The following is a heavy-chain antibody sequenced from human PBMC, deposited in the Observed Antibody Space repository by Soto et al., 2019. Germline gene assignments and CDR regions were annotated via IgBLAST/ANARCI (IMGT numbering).Heavy chain of an antibody. V-gene: IGHV5-51*01. Sequence: PGESLKISCKGSGYSFTSYWIGWVRQMPGKGLEWMGIIYPGDSDTRYSPSFQGQVTISADKSISTAYLQWSSLKASDTAMYYCARRADSYSSGWVGFDYWGQGGLVTVA. CDR3: ARRADSYSSGWVGFDY. CDR2: IYPGDSDT. CDR1: GYSFTSYW. D-gene: IGHD6-19*01. J-gene: IGHJ4*02.